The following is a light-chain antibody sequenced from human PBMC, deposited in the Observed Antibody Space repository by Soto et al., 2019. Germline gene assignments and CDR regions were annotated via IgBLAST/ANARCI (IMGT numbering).Light chain of an antibody. J-gene: IGLJ2*01. CDR3: QNWDTGARVV. V-gene: IGLV4-69*01. Sequence: QPVLTQSPSASASLGASVKLTCTRSSGHSSYAIAWHQQQPEKGPRYLMKLSSDGSHSKGDGIPDRFSGSSSGAERYLTISSLQTEDEADYYCQNWDTGARVVFGGGTKVTVL. CDR1: SGHSSYA. CDR2: LSSDGSH.